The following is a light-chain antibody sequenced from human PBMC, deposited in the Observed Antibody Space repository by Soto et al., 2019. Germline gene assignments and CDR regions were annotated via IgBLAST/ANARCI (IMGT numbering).Light chain of an antibody. CDR1: QSVDSY. CDR3: QQRRNWPLT. V-gene: IGKV3-11*01. Sequence: EIVLTQSPAPLSLSPGERATFSCRASQSVDSYLTWYQQKPGQAPRLLIYDVSKRATGIPVRFSGSGSGTDFTLTISSLEPEDVAVYYCQQRRNWPLTFGGGTKVEIK. CDR2: DVS. J-gene: IGKJ4*01.